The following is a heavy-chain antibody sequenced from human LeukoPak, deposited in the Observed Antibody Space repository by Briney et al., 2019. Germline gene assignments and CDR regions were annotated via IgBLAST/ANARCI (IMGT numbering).Heavy chain of an antibody. Sequence: PSETLSLTCTVSGGSISSSSYYWGWIRQPPGKGLEWIGSIYYSGGTYYNPSLKSRVTISVDTSKNQFSLKLSSVTAADTAVCYCARRVAARHFDYWGQGTLVTVSS. D-gene: IGHD6-6*01. CDR1: GGSISSSSYY. CDR3: ARRVAARHFDY. V-gene: IGHV4-39*01. J-gene: IGHJ4*02. CDR2: IYYSGGT.